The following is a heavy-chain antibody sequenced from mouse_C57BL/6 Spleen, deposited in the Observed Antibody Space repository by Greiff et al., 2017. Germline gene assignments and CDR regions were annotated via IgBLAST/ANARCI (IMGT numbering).Heavy chain of an antibody. D-gene: IGHD1-1*01. Sequence: EVQLKESEGGLVQPGSSMKLSCTASGFTFSDYYMAWVRQVPEKGLEWVANINYDGSSTYYLDSLKSRFIISRDNAKNILYLQMSSLKSEDTATYYCARDGYGSSLAYWGQGTLVTVSA. J-gene: IGHJ3*01. V-gene: IGHV5-16*01. CDR2: INYDGSST. CDR1: GFTFSDYY. CDR3: ARDGYGSSLAY.